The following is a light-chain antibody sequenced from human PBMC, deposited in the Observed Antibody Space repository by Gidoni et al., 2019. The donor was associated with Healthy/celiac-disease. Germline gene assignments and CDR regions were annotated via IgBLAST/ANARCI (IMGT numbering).Light chain of an antibody. J-gene: IGLJ3*02. CDR2: QDT. V-gene: IGLV3-1*01. Sequence: SYELTQPPSVSVSPAQTASITCSGDKLWDKYACWYQQKPGQSPVLVIYQDTKRPSGTPERFSGTNSGNTATLTISGTQAMDEADYYCQAWDSSTAGVFGGGTKLTVL. CDR1: KLWDKY. CDR3: QAWDSSTAGV.